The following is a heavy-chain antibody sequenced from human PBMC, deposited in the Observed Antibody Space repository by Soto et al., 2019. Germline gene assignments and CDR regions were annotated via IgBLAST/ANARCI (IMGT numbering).Heavy chain of an antibody. J-gene: IGHJ4*02. CDR3: VKHWQWGSLVH. Sequence: SKSRSLTCTVSYGSSSRGGYYCSGIRQHTGKGLKWIGYIYYSGSTYYNPSLKSRVTISVDTSKNQFSLKMSYVTAADTAVSYCVKHWQWGSLVHWGQGTLVTVSS. D-gene: IGHD7-27*01. CDR2: IYYSGST. V-gene: IGHV4-31*03. CDR1: YGSSSRGGYY.